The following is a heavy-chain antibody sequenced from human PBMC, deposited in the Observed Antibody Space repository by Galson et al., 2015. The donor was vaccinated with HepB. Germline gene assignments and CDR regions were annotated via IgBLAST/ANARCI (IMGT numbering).Heavy chain of an antibody. Sequence: SLRLSCAASGFTFSNAWMSWVRQAPGKGLEWVSRIKSKSDAIDYAAPVKGRFTISRDDSKNTLYLQMSSLKTEDTAVYYCTTDSTVTAWGGEYYGMDVWGQGTTVTVSS. V-gene: IGHV3-15*01. D-gene: IGHD4-17*01. CDR1: GFTFSNAW. J-gene: IGHJ6*02. CDR2: IKSKSDAI. CDR3: TTDSTVTAWGGEYYGMDV.